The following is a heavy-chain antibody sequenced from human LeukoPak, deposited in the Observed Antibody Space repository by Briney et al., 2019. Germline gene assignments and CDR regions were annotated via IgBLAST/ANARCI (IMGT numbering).Heavy chain of an antibody. J-gene: IGHJ5*02. Sequence: PSETLSLTCTVSGGSNSSYYWSWIRQAAGKGLEWIGRIYTSGSTNYNPSLKSRVTMSVDMSKNQFSLNLTSGTAADAAVYYCARETGSSRWFDPWGQGTLVTVSS. D-gene: IGHD1-26*01. CDR1: GGSNSSYY. CDR3: ARETGSSRWFDP. V-gene: IGHV4-4*07. CDR2: IYTSGST.